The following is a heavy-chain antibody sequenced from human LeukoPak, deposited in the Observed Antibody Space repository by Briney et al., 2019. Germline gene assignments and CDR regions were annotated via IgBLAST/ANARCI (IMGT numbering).Heavy chain of an antibody. CDR1: GFTFDDYA. CDR2: ISWNSGSI. D-gene: IGHD6-13*01. V-gene: IGHV3-9*01. CDR3: AKDTIAPGIAAAGTMDY. Sequence: SLRLSCAASGFTFDDYAMHWVRQAPGKGLEWVSGISWNSGSIGYADSVKGRFTISRDNAKNSLYLQINSLRAEDTALYYCAKDTIAPGIAAAGTMDYWGQGTLVTVSS. J-gene: IGHJ4*02.